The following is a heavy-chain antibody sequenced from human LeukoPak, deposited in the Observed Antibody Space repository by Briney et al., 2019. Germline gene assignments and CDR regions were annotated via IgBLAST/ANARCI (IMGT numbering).Heavy chain of an antibody. V-gene: IGHV4-59*12. J-gene: IGHJ5*02. CDR1: GGSISSYY. Sequence: SETLSLTCTVSGGSISSYYWSWIRQPPGKGLEWIGYIYYSGSTNCNPSLKSRVTISVDTSKNQFSLKLSSVTAADTAVYYCVRDVYRSASGYDWFDPWGQGTLVTVSS. CDR3: VRDVYRSASGYDWFDP. D-gene: IGHD1-14*01. CDR2: IYYSGST.